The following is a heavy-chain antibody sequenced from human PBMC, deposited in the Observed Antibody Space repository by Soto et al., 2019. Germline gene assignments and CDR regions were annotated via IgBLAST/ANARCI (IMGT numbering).Heavy chain of an antibody. CDR2: ISSSSSTI. D-gene: IGHD2-15*01. J-gene: IGHJ4*02. Sequence: EVQLVESGGGLVQPGGSLSLSCAASGFTFSSYSMNWVRQAPGKGLEWVSYISSSSSTIYYADSVKGRFTISRDNAKNSLYLQMNSLRAEDTAVYYCARDPGGCSGGSCYSWYFDYWGQGTLVTVSS. CDR3: ARDPGGCSGGSCYSWYFDY. V-gene: IGHV3-48*01. CDR1: GFTFSSYS.